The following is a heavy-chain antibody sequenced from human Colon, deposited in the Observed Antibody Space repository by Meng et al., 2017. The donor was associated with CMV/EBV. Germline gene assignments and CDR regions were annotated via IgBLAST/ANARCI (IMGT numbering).Heavy chain of an antibody. CDR1: PFTFSRYW. Sequence: GESLKISCAGSPFTFSRYWMTWVRQAPGKGLEWVSLIYAGGRSTYYAAAVKGRFTVSRDNSENTVYLEMSSLRAEDTGIYYCAKAGYWYFFDAWGQGTLVTVSS. D-gene: IGHD2-8*02. V-gene: IGHV3-23*03. CDR3: AKAGYWYFFDA. J-gene: IGHJ4*02. CDR2: IYAGGRST.